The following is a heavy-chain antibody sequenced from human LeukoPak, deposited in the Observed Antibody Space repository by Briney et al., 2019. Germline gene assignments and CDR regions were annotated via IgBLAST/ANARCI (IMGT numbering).Heavy chain of an antibody. CDR1: GASISSYH. D-gene: IGHD3-16*01. Sequence: PSETLSLTCTVSGASISSYHWSWIRQPPGKGLEWIGYMYDSGNTNYNPSLKSRITMSLDTSKNQFSLKLSSVTAVDTAIYYCARNDGDYWGQGTLVTVSS. V-gene: IGHV4-59*01. CDR3: ARNDGDY. CDR2: MYDSGNT. J-gene: IGHJ4*02.